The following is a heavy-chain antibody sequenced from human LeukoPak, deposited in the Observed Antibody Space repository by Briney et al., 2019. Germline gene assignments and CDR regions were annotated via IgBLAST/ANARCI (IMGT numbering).Heavy chain of an antibody. V-gene: IGHV1-69*04. J-gene: IGHJ6*02. CDR1: GGTFSSYA. CDR3: ARSIPGSDV. D-gene: IGHD2-21*01. CDR2: IIPILGIA. Sequence: ASVKVFCKASGGTFSSYAISWVRQAPGQGLEWMGRIIPILGIANYAQKFQGRVTITADKSTSTAYMELSSLRSDDTAVYYCARSIPGSDVWGQGTTVTVSS.